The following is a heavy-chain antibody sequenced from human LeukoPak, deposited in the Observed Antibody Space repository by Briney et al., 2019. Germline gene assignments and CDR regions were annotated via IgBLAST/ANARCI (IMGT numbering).Heavy chain of an antibody. V-gene: IGHV4-34*01. CDR1: GGSFSGYY. CDR2: INHSGST. Sequence: SETLSLTCAVYGGSFSGYYWSWIRQPPGKGLEWIGEINHSGSTNYNPSLKSRVTISVDTSKNQFSLKLSSVTAADTAVYYCARPRAITMVRNPSYMDVWGKGTTVTVSS. J-gene: IGHJ6*03. CDR3: ARPRAITMVRNPSYMDV. D-gene: IGHD3-10*01.